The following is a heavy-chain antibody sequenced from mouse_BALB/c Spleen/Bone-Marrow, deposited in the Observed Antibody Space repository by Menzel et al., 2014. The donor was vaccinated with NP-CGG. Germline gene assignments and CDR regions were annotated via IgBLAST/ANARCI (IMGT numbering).Heavy chain of an antibody. D-gene: IGHD2-2*01. CDR2: IYWDNDK. J-gene: IGHJ3*01. V-gene: IGHV8-12*01. Sequence: QVQLQQSGPGILQPSQTLSLTCSFSGFSLSTSGMGVSWIRQPSGKGLEWLAHIYWDNDKRYNPTLKSRLTTSKDTSSNQVFLKITSVDTADTATYFCARSPDGYGFAHWGQGTLVTVSA. CDR1: GFSLSTSGMG. CDR3: ARSPDGYGFAH.